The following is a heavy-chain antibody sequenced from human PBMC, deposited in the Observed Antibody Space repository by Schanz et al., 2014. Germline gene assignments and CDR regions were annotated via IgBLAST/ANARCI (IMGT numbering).Heavy chain of an antibody. V-gene: IGHV1-24*01. Sequence: QVQLVQSGAEVKKPEASVKVSCKVSGSIFSKLLMHWVRQGPAKGLEWMGGFDPKKGEAIYAQKFQGRVTMTEDTSTGTAYMELRSLTSEDTAVYYCATGPHIVVAFDYWGQGTLVTVSS. CDR3: ATGPHIVVAFDY. D-gene: IGHD2-21*01. CDR1: GSIFSKLL. J-gene: IGHJ4*02. CDR2: FDPKKGEA.